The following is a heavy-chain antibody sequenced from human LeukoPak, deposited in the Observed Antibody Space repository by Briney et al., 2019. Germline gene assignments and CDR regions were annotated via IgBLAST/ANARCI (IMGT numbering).Heavy chain of an antibody. CDR2: INHSGST. J-gene: IGHJ6*03. CDR3: ARGVRITGTTIYYMDV. D-gene: IGHD1-7*01. CDR1: GGSFSGYY. V-gene: IGHV4-34*01. Sequence: SETLSLTCAVYGGSFSGYYCSWIRQPPGKGLEWIGEINHSGSTNYNPSLKSRVTISVDTSKNQFSLKLSSVTAADTAVYYCARGVRITGTTIYYMDVWGKGTTVTVSS.